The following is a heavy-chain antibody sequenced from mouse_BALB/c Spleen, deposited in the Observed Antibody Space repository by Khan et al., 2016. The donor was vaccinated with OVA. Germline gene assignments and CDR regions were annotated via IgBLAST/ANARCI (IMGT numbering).Heavy chain of an antibody. CDR3: TRGYYGDPFAY. CDR2: ISDGGNYT. V-gene: IGHV5-4*02. D-gene: IGHD2-13*01. Sequence: EVELVESGGGLVKPGGSLKLSCEASGFTFSDYYMYWVRQTPEKRLEWVATISDGGNYTYYPDSVKGRFTISRDAVKNNLYLRMSSLKSEDTAMYYCTRGYYGDPFAYWGQGTLVTVSA. CDR1: GFTFSDYY. J-gene: IGHJ3*01.